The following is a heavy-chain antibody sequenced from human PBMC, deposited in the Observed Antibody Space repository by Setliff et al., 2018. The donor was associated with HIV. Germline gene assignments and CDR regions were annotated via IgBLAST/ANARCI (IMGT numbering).Heavy chain of an antibody. CDR3: ARQQTALFVDY. V-gene: IGHV4-39*01. Sequence: SETLSLTCTVSGGTISSSNNYWGWIRQPPGKGLEWIGSIYYSGSTHYNPSLKSRVTMSVDTSKNQFSLKLTSVTAADMALYYCARQQTALFVDYWGQGTLVTVSS. CDR2: IYYSGST. CDR1: GGTISSSNNY. D-gene: IGHD2-21*02. J-gene: IGHJ4*02.